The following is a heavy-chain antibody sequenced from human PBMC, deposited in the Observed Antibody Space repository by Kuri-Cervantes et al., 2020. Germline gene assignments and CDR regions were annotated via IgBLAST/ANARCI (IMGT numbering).Heavy chain of an antibody. V-gene: IGHV4-4*02. CDR2: IYHSGST. J-gene: IGHJ3*02. CDR3: ARPDYDSSGYYYSRGAFDI. D-gene: IGHD3-22*01. CDR1: GGSISSSNW. Sequence: SCAVSGGSISSSNWWSWVRQPPGKGLEWIGEIYHSGSTNYNLSLKSRVTISVDKSKNQFSLKLSSVTAADTAVYYCARPDYDSSGYYYSRGAFDIWGQGTMVTDSS.